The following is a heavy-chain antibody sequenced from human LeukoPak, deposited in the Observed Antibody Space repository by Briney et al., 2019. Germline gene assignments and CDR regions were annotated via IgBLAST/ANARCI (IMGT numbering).Heavy chain of an antibody. Sequence: GGSLRLSCAASGFTVSSNYMSWVRQAPGKGLEWVSVIYSGGSTYYADSVKGRFTISRDNSKNTLYLQMNSLRAEDTAVYYCAKDLLGYGSGSFYYYYYMDVWGKGTTVTISS. CDR1: GFTVSSNY. J-gene: IGHJ6*03. V-gene: IGHV3-53*01. CDR3: AKDLLGYGSGSFYYYYYMDV. D-gene: IGHD3-10*01. CDR2: IYSGGST.